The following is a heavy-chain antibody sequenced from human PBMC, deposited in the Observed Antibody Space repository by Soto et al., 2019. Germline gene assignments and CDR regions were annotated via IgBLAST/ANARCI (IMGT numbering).Heavy chain of an antibody. V-gene: IGHV1-18*01. CDR3: AWGGFGCSWLGLLGIGARGVEFVF. CDR2: ISPYNGKT. CDR1: GYTFISYG. J-gene: IGHJ4*01. D-gene: IGHD6-13*01. Sequence: ASVKVSCKASGYTFISYGISWVRQAPGQGLEWMGWISPYNGKTNYAQTFQGRATMTTDRSTSTASMELRSLRSDDTAVYYCAWGGFGCSWLGLLGIGARGVEFVFSGDGSLVTLSS.